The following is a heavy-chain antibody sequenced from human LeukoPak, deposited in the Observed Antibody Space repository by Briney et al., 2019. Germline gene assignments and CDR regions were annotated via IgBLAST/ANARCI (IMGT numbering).Heavy chain of an antibody. CDR2: IFHTGNT. J-gene: IGHJ6*02. CDR3: ARVAAALWFGELFQVPYYYYGMDV. CDR1: GGSISTDSFS. Sequence: SQTLSLTCAVSGGSISTDSFSWNWIRQPPGKGLEWIGYIFHTGNTYYNPSLKSRVTISVDTSKNQFSLKLSSVTAADTAVYYCARVAAALWFGELFQVPYYYYGMDVWGQGTTVTVSS. D-gene: IGHD3-10*01. V-gene: IGHV4-30-2*05.